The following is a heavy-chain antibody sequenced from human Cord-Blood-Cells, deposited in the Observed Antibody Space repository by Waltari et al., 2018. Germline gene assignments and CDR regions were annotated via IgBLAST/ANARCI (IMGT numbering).Heavy chain of an antibody. V-gene: IGHV1-46*01. Sequence: QVQLVQSGAEVKKPGASVKVSCKASGYTFTSYYMHWVRQAPGQGLAWMGISDPSGGSTSYAQKFQGIVTMTRDTATSTVYMELSSLRSEDTAVYYCARDRNSSSWYYYFDYWGQGTLVTVSS. CDR2: SDPSGGST. D-gene: IGHD6-13*01. J-gene: IGHJ4*02. CDR3: ARDRNSSSWYYYFDY. CDR1: GYTFTSYY.